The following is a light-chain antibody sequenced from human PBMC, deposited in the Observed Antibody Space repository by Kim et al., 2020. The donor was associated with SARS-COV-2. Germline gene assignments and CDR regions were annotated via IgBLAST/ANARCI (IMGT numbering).Light chain of an antibody. CDR2: GAS. CDR3: QQYGSASLT. J-gene: IGKJ4*01. V-gene: IGKV3-20*01. Sequence: SPGETATLSCRASQSVNNDYLAWYQQKPGQAPSLLIYGASNRATGFPDRFSGSGSGTDFTLTITRLEPEDFAVYYCQQYGSASLTFGGGTKVDIK. CDR1: QSVNNDY.